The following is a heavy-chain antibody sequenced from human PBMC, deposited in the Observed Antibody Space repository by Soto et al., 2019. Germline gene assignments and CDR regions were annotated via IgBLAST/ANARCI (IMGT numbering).Heavy chain of an antibody. D-gene: IGHD3-10*01. V-gene: IGHV1-8*01. J-gene: IGHJ6*02. CDR3: ARESPSGGMDV. Sequence: ASVKVSCKASGYTVTSYDINWVRQATGQGLEWMGWMNPDSGNTGYAQKLEGRVTMTRIPSTTTAYMELSSLRSEDTAVYFCARESPSGGMDVWGQGTTVTVSS. CDR1: GYTVTSYD. CDR2: MNPDSGNT.